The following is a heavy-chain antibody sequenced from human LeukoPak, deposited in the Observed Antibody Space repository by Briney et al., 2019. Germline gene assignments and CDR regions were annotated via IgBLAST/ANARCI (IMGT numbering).Heavy chain of an antibody. CDR1: GYTFSSYH. CDR2: INPSGGST. J-gene: IGHJ4*02. Sequence: ASVKVSCNASGYTFSSYHIHWVRQAPGQGLERMGIINPSGGSTSYAQKFQGRVTMTRDTSTSKVHVELSSLRSEDTAVYYCARDGQEYDTGFFDYWGQGTLVTVSS. CDR3: ARDGQEYDTGFFDY. D-gene: IGHD1-1*01. V-gene: IGHV1-46*01.